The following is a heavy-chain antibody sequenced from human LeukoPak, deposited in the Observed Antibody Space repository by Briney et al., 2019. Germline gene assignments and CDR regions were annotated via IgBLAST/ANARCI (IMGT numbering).Heavy chain of an antibody. CDR2: INGDGSSA. Sequence: PGGSLRLSCAASGFTLSSYWMHWVRQAPGKGLVWVSRINGDGSSATYADSVKGRFTISRDNSKNTLYLQMNSLRAEDTAVYYCAKGLRYFDWSACYFDYWGQGTLVTVSS. CDR3: AKGLRYFDWSACYFDY. D-gene: IGHD3-9*01. CDR1: GFTLSSYW. J-gene: IGHJ4*02. V-gene: IGHV3-74*03.